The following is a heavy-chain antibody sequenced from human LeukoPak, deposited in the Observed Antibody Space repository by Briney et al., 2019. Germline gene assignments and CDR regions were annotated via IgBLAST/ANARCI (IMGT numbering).Heavy chain of an antibody. J-gene: IGHJ4*02. CDR1: GFSINNYW. CDR3: ARGLQVWPHYYFDY. Sequence: GGSLRLSCAVSGFSINNYWMTWYRQAPGKGLECVAHIKGDASEKYYLDSVKGRFTISRDNAKNSLYLQMNSLRDEDTALYYCARGLQVWPHYYFDYWGQGTLVTVSS. CDR2: IKGDASEK. V-gene: IGHV3-7*01. D-gene: IGHD4-11*01.